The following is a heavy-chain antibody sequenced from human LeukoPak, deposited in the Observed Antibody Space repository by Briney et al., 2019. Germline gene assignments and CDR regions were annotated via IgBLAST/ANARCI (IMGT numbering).Heavy chain of an antibody. Sequence: GGSLRLSCAASGFTFSSYWMHWVRQAPGKGLVWVSRINSDGSSTSYADSVKGRFTISIDNAKNTLYLQMNTLRAEDTAVYYCARYLTLGGNDAFDIWGQGTMVTVSS. CDR2: INSDGSST. V-gene: IGHV3-74*01. CDR1: GFTFSSYW. D-gene: IGHD2-15*01. CDR3: ARYLTLGGNDAFDI. J-gene: IGHJ3*02.